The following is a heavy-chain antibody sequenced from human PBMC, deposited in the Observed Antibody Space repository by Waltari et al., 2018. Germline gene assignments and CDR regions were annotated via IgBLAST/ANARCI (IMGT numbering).Heavy chain of an antibody. CDR2: INPNSGGP. CDR3: ARGATVLWFGELLSDGQWFDP. D-gene: IGHD3-10*01. CDR1: GYTFTGHY. J-gene: IGHJ5*02. Sequence: QVQLVQSGAEVKKPGASVKVSCKASGYTFTGHYMHWVRQAPGQGLEWMGWINPNSGGPKYGKKFQGRVNNARDTSHSTAYMELGRLRSDDTAVYYCARGATVLWFGELLSDGQWFDPWGQGTLVTVSS. V-gene: IGHV1-2*02.